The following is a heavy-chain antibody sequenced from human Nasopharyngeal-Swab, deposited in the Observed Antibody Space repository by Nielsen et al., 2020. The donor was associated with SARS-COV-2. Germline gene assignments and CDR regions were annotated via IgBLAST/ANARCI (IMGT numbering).Heavy chain of an antibody. J-gene: IGHJ4*02. CDR1: GFTFDDYA. Sequence: SLKISCAASGFTFDDYAMHWVRQAPGKGREWVSGISWNSGSIGYADSVKGRFTISRDNAKNSLYLQMNSLRAEDTALYYCAGVLSATYWGQGTLVTVSS. CDR3: AGVLSATY. D-gene: IGHD2-8*01. CDR2: ISWNSGSI. V-gene: IGHV3-9*01.